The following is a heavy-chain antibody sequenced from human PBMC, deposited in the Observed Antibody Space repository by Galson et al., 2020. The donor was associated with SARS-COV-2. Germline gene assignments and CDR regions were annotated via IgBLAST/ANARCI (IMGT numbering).Heavy chain of an antibody. CDR2: ISGSGDST. D-gene: IGHD2-2*01. Sequence: GGSLRLPCAASGFTFSSYAMSWVRQAPGRGLEWVSAISGSGDSTYYGDSVKGRFTISRDNSKNTLYLQMNSLRADDTAVYYCAKDREDCSSTSCYPALDYWGQGTLVTVSS. J-gene: IGHJ4*02. CDR3: AKDREDCSSTSCYPALDY. CDR1: GFTFSSYA. V-gene: IGHV3-23*01.